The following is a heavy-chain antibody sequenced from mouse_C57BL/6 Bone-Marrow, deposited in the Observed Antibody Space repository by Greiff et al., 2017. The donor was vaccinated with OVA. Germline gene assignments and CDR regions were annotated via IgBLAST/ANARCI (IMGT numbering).Heavy chain of an antibody. J-gene: IGHJ1*03. CDR1: GYAFTNYL. Sequence: VQGVESGAELVRPGTSVKVSCKASGYAFTNYLIEWVKQRPGQGLEWIGVINPGSGGTNYNEKFKGKATLTADKSSSTAYMQLSSLTSEDSAVYFCARYAHDYGSSYWYFDVWGTGTTVTVSS. D-gene: IGHD1-1*01. V-gene: IGHV1-54*01. CDR3: ARYAHDYGSSYWYFDV. CDR2: INPGSGGT.